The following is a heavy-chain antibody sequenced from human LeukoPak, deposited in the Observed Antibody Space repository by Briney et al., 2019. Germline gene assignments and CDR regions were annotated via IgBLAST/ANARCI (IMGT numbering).Heavy chain of an antibody. CDR1: GFTLSSYA. Sequence: GGSLRLSCAASGFTLSSYAMSWVRQAPGKGLEWVSAISGSGGSTYYADSVKGRFTISRDNSKNTLYLQMNSLRAEDTAVYYCAKRIAAAVRSGAFDMWGQGTMVTVSS. CDR3: AKRIAAAVRSGAFDM. J-gene: IGHJ3*02. D-gene: IGHD6-13*01. V-gene: IGHV3-23*01. CDR2: ISGSGGST.